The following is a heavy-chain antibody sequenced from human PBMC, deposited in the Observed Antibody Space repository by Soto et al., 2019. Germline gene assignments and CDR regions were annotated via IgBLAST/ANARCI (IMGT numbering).Heavy chain of an antibody. CDR2: IIPIPDIT. CDR3: ARDRITTRGDAFDL. D-gene: IGHD3-3*01. V-gene: IGHV1-69*08. J-gene: IGHJ3*01. Sequence: QVQLVQSGAEVRKPGSSVKVSCKAPGGTFSTYIISWVRQAPGQGLEWMGRIIPIPDITNYAQKFQGRVTVAADRSTSTAYMVLTSLKSEDTAVYYCARDRITTRGDAFDLWGQGTMVTVSS. CDR1: GGTFSTYI.